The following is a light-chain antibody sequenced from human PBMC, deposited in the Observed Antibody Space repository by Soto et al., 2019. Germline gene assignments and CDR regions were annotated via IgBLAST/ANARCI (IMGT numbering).Light chain of an antibody. CDR2: DVT. J-gene: IGLJ1*01. Sequence: QSALTQPRSVSGSPGQSVTISCTGTSSDVGVYNYVSWYQQHPGKAPKLMIYDVTKRPSGVPDRFSGSKSANTASLTISGLQAEDEAGYYCCSYAGSYTFVFGTGTKVTVL. V-gene: IGLV2-11*01. CDR3: CSYAGSYTFV. CDR1: SSDVGVYNY.